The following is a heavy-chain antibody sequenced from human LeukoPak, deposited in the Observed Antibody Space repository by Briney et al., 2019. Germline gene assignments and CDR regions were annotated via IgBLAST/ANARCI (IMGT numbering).Heavy chain of an antibody. Sequence: GGSLRLSCAASGFTFSSYWMHWVRQAPGKGLVWVSRINSDGSSTNYADSVKGRFTISRDNAKNTLYLQMNSLRAEDTAVYYCARPDGRDGYAIWGQGTLVTVSS. CDR1: GFTFSSYW. J-gene: IGHJ4*02. V-gene: IGHV3-74*01. CDR2: INSDGSST. CDR3: ARPDGRDGYAI. D-gene: IGHD5-24*01.